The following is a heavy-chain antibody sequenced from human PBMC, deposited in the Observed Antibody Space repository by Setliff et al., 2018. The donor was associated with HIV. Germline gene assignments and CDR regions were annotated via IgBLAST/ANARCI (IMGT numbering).Heavy chain of an antibody. V-gene: IGHV4-59*12. Sequence: PSETLSLTCTVSGGSISSYYWSWIRQPPGKGLEWLGHIYSSGSTNYNPSLKSRVTISVDTSKNQFSLKLSSVTAADTAVYYCVRVPDYWGPGTLVTVSS. CDR2: IYSSGST. CDR1: GGSISSYY. J-gene: IGHJ4*02. CDR3: VRVPDY.